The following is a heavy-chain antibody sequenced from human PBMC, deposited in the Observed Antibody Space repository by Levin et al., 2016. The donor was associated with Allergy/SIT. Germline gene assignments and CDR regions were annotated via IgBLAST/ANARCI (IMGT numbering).Heavy chain of an antibody. CDR2: ISSSSSYI. D-gene: IGHD6-19*01. J-gene: IGHJ4*02. V-gene: IGHV3-21*01. CDR1: GFTFSSYS. CDR3: ARYSSGWYGY. Sequence: GESLKISCAASGFTFSSYSMNWVRQAPGKGLEWVSSISSSSSYIYYADSVKGRFTISRDNAKNSLYLQMNSLRAEDTAVYYCARYSSGWYGYWGQGTLVTVSS.